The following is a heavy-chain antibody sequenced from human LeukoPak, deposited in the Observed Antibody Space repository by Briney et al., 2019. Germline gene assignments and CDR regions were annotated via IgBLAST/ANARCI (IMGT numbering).Heavy chain of an antibody. V-gene: IGHV4-38-2*01. J-gene: IGHJ4*02. CDR1: GYSISSGYY. Sequence: SETLSLTCAVSGYSISSGYYWGWIRQPPGKGLEWIGSIYHSGSTYYNPSLKSRVTISVDTSKNQFSLKLSSVTAADTAVYYCARHNRRLSYQTPLDYWGQGTLSPSPQ. CDR2: IYHSGST. D-gene: IGHD1-26*01. CDR3: ARHNRRLSYQTPLDY.